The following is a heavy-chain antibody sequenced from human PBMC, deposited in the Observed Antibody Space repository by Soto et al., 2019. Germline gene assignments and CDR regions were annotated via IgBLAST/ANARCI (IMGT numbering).Heavy chain of an antibody. J-gene: IGHJ6*02. D-gene: IGHD6-6*01. Sequence: SVKVSCKASGGTFSSYAISWVRQAPGQGLEWMGGIIPIFGTANYAQKFQGRVTITADESTSTAYMELSSLRSEDTAVYYCARGHSSSPPYYYYGMDVWGQGTTVTSP. CDR3: ARGHSSSPPYYYYGMDV. V-gene: IGHV1-69*13. CDR1: GGTFSSYA. CDR2: IIPIFGTA.